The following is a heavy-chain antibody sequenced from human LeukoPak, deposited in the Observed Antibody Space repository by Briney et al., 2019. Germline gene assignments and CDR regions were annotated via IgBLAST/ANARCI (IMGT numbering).Heavy chain of an antibody. V-gene: IGHV3-15*01. Sequence: PGGSLRLSCAASGFTFSNAWMSWVRQAPGKGLEWDGRIKSKTDGGTTDYAAPVKGRFTISRDDSKNTLYLQMNSLKTEDTAVYYCTTENRITIFGVVIPSLYYYYYMDVWGKGTTVTVSS. CDR1: GFTFSNAW. D-gene: IGHD3-3*01. CDR2: IKSKTDGGTT. CDR3: TTENRITIFGVVIPSLYYYYYMDV. J-gene: IGHJ6*03.